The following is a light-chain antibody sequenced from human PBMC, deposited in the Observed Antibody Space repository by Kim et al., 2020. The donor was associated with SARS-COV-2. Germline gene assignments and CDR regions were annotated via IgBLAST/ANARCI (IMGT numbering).Light chain of an antibody. J-gene: IGLJ2*01. CDR1: KMGNKS. V-gene: IGLV3-21*03. Sequence: GKTARITVGGRKMGNKSVHWYQRKPGQATVLVVYDDSGRPAGIPERVSGSNSGNTATLTISRVEAGDEADYYCQVWDSSSDHPYVVFGGGTQLTVL. CDR3: QVWDSSSDHPYVV. CDR2: DDS.